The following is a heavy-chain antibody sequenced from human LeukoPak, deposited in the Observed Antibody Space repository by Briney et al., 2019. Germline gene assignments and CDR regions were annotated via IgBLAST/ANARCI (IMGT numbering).Heavy chain of an antibody. V-gene: IGHV4-39*01. D-gene: IGHD6-13*01. CDR1: GGSISSSSYY. J-gene: IGHJ4*02. Sequence: PSETLSLTCTVSGGSISSSSYYWGWIRQPPGKGLEWIGSIYYSGGTYRNPSLKSRITISVDTSKNQFSLKLSSVTAADTAVYYCARHGNKEQELVQVDFWGQGTLVTVSS. CDR2: IYYSGGT. CDR3: ARHGNKEQELVQVDF.